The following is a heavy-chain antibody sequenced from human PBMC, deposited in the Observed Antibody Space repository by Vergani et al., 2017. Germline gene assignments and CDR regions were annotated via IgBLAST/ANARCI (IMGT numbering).Heavy chain of an antibody. CDR3: AKGHCSSTSCYSYYYYYGMDV. D-gene: IGHD2-2*01. CDR1: GFTFSSYA. Sequence: EVQLLESGGGLVQPGGSLRLSCAASGFTFSSYAMSWVRQAPGKGLEWVSAISGSGGSTYYADSVKGRFTISRDNSKNTLYLQLNSLRAEDTAVYYCAKGHCSSTSCYSYYYYYGMDVWGQGP. CDR2: ISGSGGST. J-gene: IGHJ6*02. V-gene: IGHV3-23*01.